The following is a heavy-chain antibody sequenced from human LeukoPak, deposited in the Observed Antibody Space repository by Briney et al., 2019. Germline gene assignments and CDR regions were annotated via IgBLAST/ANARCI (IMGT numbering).Heavy chain of an antibody. CDR3: ARDTARAYYYYGMDV. Sequence: GGSLRLSCAASGFTFSSYGMHWVRQAPGKGLEWVAVIWYDGSNKYYADSVKGRFTISRDNSKNTLYLQMNSLRAEDTAVYYCARDTARAYYYYGMDVWGQGTTVTVSS. CDR2: IWYDGSNK. J-gene: IGHJ6*02. V-gene: IGHV3-33*01. CDR1: GFTFSSYG. D-gene: IGHD5-18*01.